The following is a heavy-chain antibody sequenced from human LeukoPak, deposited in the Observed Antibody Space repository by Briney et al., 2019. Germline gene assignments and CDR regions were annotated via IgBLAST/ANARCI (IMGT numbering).Heavy chain of an antibody. CDR2: IYYSGST. J-gene: IGHJ3*02. Sequence: SETLSLTCTVSGGSISSSSYYWGWIRQPPGKGLEWIGSIYYSGSTYYNPSLKSRVTIPVDTSKNQFSLKLSSVTAADTAVYYCARDESGSDAFDIWGQGTMVTVSS. V-gene: IGHV4-39*07. CDR1: GGSISSSSYY. D-gene: IGHD3-3*01. CDR3: ARDESGSDAFDI.